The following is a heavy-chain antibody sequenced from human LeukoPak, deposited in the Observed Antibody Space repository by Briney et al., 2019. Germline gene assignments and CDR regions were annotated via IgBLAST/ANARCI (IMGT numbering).Heavy chain of an antibody. CDR2: INPNSGGT. CDR1: VYTFTVYY. CDR3: ARDRGYSSSWYPEDYYYGMDV. J-gene: IGHJ6*02. D-gene: IGHD6-13*01. V-gene: IGHV1-2*02. Sequence: ASVKLSFKASVYTFTVYYMHWVRQAPGQGHEWMGWINPNSGGTNYAQKFQGRVTMTRDTSISTAYMELSRLRSDDTAVYYCARDRGYSSSWYPEDYYYGMDVWGQGTTVTVSS.